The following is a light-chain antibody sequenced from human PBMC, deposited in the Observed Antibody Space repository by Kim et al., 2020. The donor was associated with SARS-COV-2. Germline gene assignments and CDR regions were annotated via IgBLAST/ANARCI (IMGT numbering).Light chain of an antibody. V-gene: IGLV3-21*04. CDR1: SIGSKS. CDR2: YDS. Sequence: SYELTQPPSVSVAPGKTARITCGGSSIGSKSVHWYQQMPGQAPALVISYDSDRPSGIPERFSGSNSGNTATLTISGVEAGDEADYYCQVWGSSGDHRVVLGGGTQLTVL. CDR3: QVWGSSGDHRVV. J-gene: IGLJ2*01.